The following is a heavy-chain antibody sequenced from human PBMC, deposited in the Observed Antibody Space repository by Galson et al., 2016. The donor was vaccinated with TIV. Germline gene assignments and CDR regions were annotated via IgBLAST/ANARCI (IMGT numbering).Heavy chain of an antibody. CDR1: GDSLSELV. CDR2: FDPEVSKT. J-gene: IGHJ4*02. D-gene: IGHD2/OR15-2a*01. CDR3: ATVAWFPGLSLDN. V-gene: IGHV1-24*01. Sequence: SVKVSCKVSGDSLSELVMHWVRQGPEKGLEWMGGFDPEVSKTVYAQKFQGRLTMTADTSRDTAYMELGSLTFEDTAVYYCATVAWFPGLSLDNWGQGTLVTVSS.